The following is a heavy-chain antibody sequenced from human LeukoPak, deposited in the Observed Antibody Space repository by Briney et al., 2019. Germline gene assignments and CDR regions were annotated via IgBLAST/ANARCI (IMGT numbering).Heavy chain of an antibody. J-gene: IGHJ3*02. D-gene: IGHD2-21*01. Sequence: SETLSLTCAVYGGSFSGYYWSWIRQPPGKGLEWIGSIYHSGSTYYNPSLKSRVTMSVDTSKNQFSLKLSSVTAADTAMYYCARVQSFCGGDCYGAFDIWGQGTMVTVSS. CDR1: GGSFSGYY. CDR2: IYHSGST. CDR3: ARVQSFCGGDCYGAFDI. V-gene: IGHV4-34*01.